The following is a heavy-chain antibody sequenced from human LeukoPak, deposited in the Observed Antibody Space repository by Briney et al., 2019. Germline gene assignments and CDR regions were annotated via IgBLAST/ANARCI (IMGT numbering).Heavy chain of an antibody. D-gene: IGHD3-10*01. CDR1: GGSISSGGYY. CDR3: ARVPYYYGSGHGVDV. CDR2: IYYSGST. Sequence: SETLSLTCTVSGGSISSGGYYWSWIRQHPGKGLEWIGYIYYSGSTYYNLSLKSRVTISVDTSKNQFSLKLSSVTAADTAVYYCARVPYYYGSGHGVDVWGQGTTVTVSS. V-gene: IGHV4-31*03. J-gene: IGHJ6*02.